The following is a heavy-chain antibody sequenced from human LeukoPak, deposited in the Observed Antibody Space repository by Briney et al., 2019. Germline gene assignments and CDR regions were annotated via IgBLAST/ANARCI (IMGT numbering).Heavy chain of an antibody. Sequence: PSETLSLTCAVYGGSFSGYYWSWIRQPPGKGLEWIGEINHSGSTNYNPSLKSRVTLSVDTSKNQFSLKLSSVTAADTAVYYCARDGYNYVDYWGQGTLVTVSS. J-gene: IGHJ4*02. CDR3: ARDGYNYVDY. CDR2: INHSGST. CDR1: GGSFSGYY. D-gene: IGHD5-24*01. V-gene: IGHV4-34*01.